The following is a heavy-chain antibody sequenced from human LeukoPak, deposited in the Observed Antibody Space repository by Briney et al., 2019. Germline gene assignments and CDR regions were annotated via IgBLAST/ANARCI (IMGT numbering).Heavy chain of an antibody. CDR3: ARPSVYYDYVWGSYRLGTFDY. CDR2: IYHSGST. D-gene: IGHD3-16*02. Sequence: SETLSLTCAVSGYSISSGYYWGWIRQPPGKGLEGIESIYHSGSTYYNPSLKSRVTISVDTSKNQFSLKLSSVTAADTAVYYCARPSVYYDYVWGSYRLGTFDYWGQGTLVTVSS. CDR1: GYSISSGYY. V-gene: IGHV4-38-2*01. J-gene: IGHJ4*02.